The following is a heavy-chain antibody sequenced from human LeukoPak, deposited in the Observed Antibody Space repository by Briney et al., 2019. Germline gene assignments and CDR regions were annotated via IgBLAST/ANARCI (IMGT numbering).Heavy chain of an antibody. CDR3: ARVQGYCSGGSCYSILRFDP. CDR1: GYTFTSYG. V-gene: IGHV1-18*01. Sequence: ASVKVSCKASGYTFTSYGISWVRQAPGQGLEWMGWISAYNGNTNYAQKLQGGVTMTTDTSTSTAYMELRSLRSDDTAVYYCARVQGYCSGGSCYSILRFDPWGQGTLVTVSS. CDR2: ISAYNGNT. J-gene: IGHJ5*02. D-gene: IGHD2-15*01.